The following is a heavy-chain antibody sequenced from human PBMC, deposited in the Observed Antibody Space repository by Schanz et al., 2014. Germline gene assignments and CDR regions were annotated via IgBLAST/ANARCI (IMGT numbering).Heavy chain of an antibody. Sequence: QVQLVQSGAEVKKPGASGKASSKASGSFFFNLGIAWLRQPPGQGLEWMGWISVYNGNTKYPQKLQGRVTMTTDTSTSTAYMELRSLRSDDTAVYYCAKAEYDILTDSYSRLDPWGQGTLVTVSS. CDR2: ISVYNGNT. V-gene: IGHV1-18*01. CDR3: AKAEYDILTDSYSRLDP. D-gene: IGHD3-9*01. CDR1: GSFFFNLG. J-gene: IGHJ5*02.